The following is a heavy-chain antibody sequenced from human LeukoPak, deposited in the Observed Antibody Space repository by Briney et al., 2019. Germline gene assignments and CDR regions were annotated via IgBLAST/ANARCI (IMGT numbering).Heavy chain of an antibody. Sequence: PGGSLRLSCAASGFALRSYTVTWVRQAPGKGLEWVSSISSTSAYIYYAESVKGRFSISRDNVDNVVHLQMSSLRNEDTAFYYCARVAVAGPTGWFNSWGQGTLVTVSS. CDR1: GFALRSYT. CDR2: ISSTSAYI. D-gene: IGHD6-19*01. V-gene: IGHV3-21*01. CDR3: ARVAVAGPTGWFNS. J-gene: IGHJ5*01.